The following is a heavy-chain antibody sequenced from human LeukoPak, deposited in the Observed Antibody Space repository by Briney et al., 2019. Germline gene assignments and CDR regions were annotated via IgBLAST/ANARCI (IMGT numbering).Heavy chain of an antibody. CDR2: INPNSGGT. Sequence: ASVKVSCKASGYTFTGYYMHWVRQAPGQGLEWMGWINPNSGGTNYAQKFQGRVTMTRDTSISTAYMELSRLRSDDTAVYYCARESKWYYDSSGYTFDPWGQGTLVTVSS. D-gene: IGHD3-22*01. CDR1: GYTFTGYY. J-gene: IGHJ5*02. V-gene: IGHV1-2*02. CDR3: ARESKWYYDSSGYTFDP.